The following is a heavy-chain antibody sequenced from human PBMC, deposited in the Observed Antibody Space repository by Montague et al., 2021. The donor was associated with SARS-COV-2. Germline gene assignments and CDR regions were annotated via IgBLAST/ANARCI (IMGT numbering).Heavy chain of an antibody. J-gene: IGHJ4*02. D-gene: IGHD1-1*01. Sequence: ETLSLTCIVSGDSISSSSYNWGWIRQPPGKGLEWIGSVHYSGGPYYNPSLKSRVTIYVDTSKNQLSLKLSSVTAADTAVYYCTRHVHMTWPEPSPGFDYWGQGTLVTVSS. V-gene: IGHV4-39*01. CDR2: VHYSGGP. CDR1: GDSISSSSYN. CDR3: TRHVHMTWPEPSPGFDY.